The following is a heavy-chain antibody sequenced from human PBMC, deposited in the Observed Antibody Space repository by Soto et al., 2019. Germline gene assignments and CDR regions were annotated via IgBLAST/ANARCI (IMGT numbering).Heavy chain of an antibody. V-gene: IGHV4-39*01. Sequence: GSLRLSCTVSGGSISSSSYYWGWIRQPPGKGLEWIGSIYYSGSTYYNPSLKSRVTISVDTSKNQFSLKLSSVTAADTAVYYCAKGSMPSGYSGYEIDPWGQGTLVTVSS. CDR3: AKGSMPSGYSGYEIDP. CDR1: GGSISSSSYY. D-gene: IGHD5-12*01. J-gene: IGHJ5*02. CDR2: IYYSGST.